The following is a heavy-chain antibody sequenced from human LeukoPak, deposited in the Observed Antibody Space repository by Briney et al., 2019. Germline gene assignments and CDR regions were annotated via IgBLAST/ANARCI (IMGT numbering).Heavy chain of an antibody. CDR3: ARRAGAYSHPYDY. CDR2: IYSDNT. Sequence: GGSLRLSCTVSGFTVSSNSISWVRQAPGKGLERVSFIYSDNTHYSDSVKGRFTISRDNSKNTLYLQMNSLRAEDTAVYYCARRAGAYSHPYDYWGQGTLVTVSS. D-gene: IGHD4/OR15-4a*01. V-gene: IGHV3-53*01. J-gene: IGHJ4*02. CDR1: GFTVSSNS.